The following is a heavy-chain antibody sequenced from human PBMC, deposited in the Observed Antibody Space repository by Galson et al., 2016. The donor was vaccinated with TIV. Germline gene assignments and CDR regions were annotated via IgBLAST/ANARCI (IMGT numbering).Heavy chain of an antibody. CDR3: ATGHSGGGNFYYYYMNV. V-gene: IGHV1-8*01. Sequence: SVKVSCKASRNTFTSYDINWVRQAPGQGLEWMGWMHPNSGNGGSAQKFQGRVTMTRNISTSTVYMELSSLKSEDTAVYYCATGHSGGGNFYYYYMNVWGTGTTVTVSS. CDR2: MHPNSGNG. CDR1: RNTFTSYD. D-gene: IGHD2-15*01. J-gene: IGHJ6*03.